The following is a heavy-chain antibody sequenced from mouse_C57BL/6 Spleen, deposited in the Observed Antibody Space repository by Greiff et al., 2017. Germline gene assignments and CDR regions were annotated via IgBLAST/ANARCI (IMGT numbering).Heavy chain of an antibody. CDR3: ARSGTTVVATGYYAMDY. V-gene: IGHV14-3*01. D-gene: IGHD1-1*01. CDR2: IDPANGNT. Sequence: EVQLQQSVAELVRPGASVKLSCTASGFNIKNTYMHWVKQRPEQGLEWIGRIDPANGNTKYAPKFQGKATITADTSSNTAYLQLSSLTSEDTAIYYCARSGTTVVATGYYAMDYWGQGTSVTVSS. CDR1: GFNIKNTY. J-gene: IGHJ4*01.